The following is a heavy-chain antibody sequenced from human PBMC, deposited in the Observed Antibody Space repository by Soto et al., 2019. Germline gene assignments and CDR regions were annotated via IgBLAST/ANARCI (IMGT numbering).Heavy chain of an antibody. CDR2: IIPIFGTA. D-gene: IGHD2-2*01. CDR3: ARVSGYCSSTSCQRRQWFDP. CDR1: GGTFSSYA. Sequence: GASVKVSCKASGGTFSSYATSWVRQAPGQGLEWMGGIIPIFGTANYAQKFQGRVTITADESTSTAYMELSSLRSEDTAVYYCARVSGYCSSTSCQRRQWFDPWGQGTLVTVSS. V-gene: IGHV1-69*13. J-gene: IGHJ5*02.